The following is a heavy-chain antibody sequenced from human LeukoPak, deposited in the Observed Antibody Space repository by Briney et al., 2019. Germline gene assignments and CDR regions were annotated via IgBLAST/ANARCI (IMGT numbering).Heavy chain of an antibody. Sequence: GRSLRLSCAPSGFTFSSYGMHWVRQAPGKGLEWVAVIWYDGSNKYYADSVKGRFTISRDNSKNTLYLQMNSLRAEDTAVYYCARDRYYDSSGYYDYWGQGTLVTVSS. D-gene: IGHD3-22*01. CDR3: ARDRYYDSSGYYDY. CDR2: IWYDGSNK. J-gene: IGHJ4*02. CDR1: GFTFSSYG. V-gene: IGHV3-33*08.